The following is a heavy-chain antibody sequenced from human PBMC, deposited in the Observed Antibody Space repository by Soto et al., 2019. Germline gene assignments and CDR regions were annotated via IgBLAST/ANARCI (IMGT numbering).Heavy chain of an antibody. J-gene: IGHJ4*02. CDR3: AKDHYVGAAAGTSPFDY. Sequence: GSLRLSCAASGFTFSSYGMHWVRQAPGKGLEWVAVISYDGSNKYYADSVKGRFTISRDNSKNTLYLQMNSLRAEDTAVYYCAKDHYVGAAAGTSPFDYWGQGTLVTVSS. D-gene: IGHD6-13*01. CDR2: ISYDGSNK. CDR1: GFTFSSYG. V-gene: IGHV3-30*18.